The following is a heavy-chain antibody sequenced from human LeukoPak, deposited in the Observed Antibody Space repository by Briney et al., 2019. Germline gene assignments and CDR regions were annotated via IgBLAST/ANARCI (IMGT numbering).Heavy chain of an antibody. J-gene: IGHJ4*02. D-gene: IGHD3-22*01. CDR2: ISAYNGNT. V-gene: IGHV1-18*01. CDR1: GYTFTSYG. CDR3: ARDEYPDSSGYYHSVTRPQDY. Sequence: ASVKVSCKASGYTFTSYGISWVRQAPGQGLEWMGWISAYNGNTNYAQKLQGRVTMTTDTSTSTAYMELRSLRSDDTAVYYCARDEYPDSSGYYHSVTRPQDYWGQGTLVTVSS.